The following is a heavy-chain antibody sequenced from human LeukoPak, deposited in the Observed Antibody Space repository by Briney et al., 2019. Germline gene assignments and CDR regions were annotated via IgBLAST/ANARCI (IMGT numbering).Heavy chain of an antibody. Sequence: SETLSLTCTVSGGSISSSSYYWGWIRQPPGKGLVWIGTIYYSGSTYYNPSLKSRVTISVDTSKNQFSLKLSSVTAADTAVYYCARLSGSGSQFDYWGQGTLVTVSS. J-gene: IGHJ4*02. D-gene: IGHD3-10*01. CDR1: GGSISSSSYY. CDR3: ARLSGSGSQFDY. V-gene: IGHV4-39*01. CDR2: IYYSGST.